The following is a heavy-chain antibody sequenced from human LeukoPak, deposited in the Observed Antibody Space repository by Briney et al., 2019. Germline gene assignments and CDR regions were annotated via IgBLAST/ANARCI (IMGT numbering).Heavy chain of an antibody. V-gene: IGHV4-59*08. D-gene: IGHD3-22*01. J-gene: IGHJ3*02. CDR1: GGSISSYY. CDR2: IYYSGST. CDR3: ARRLMGYDAFDI. Sequence: SETLSLTCTVSGGSISSYYWSWIRQPPGKGLEWIGYIYYSGSTNYNPSLKSRVTISVDTSKKQFSLKLSSVTAADTAVFYCARRLMGYDAFDIWGQGTMVTASS.